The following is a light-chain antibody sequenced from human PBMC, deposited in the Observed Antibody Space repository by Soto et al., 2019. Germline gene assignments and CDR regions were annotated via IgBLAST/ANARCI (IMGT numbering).Light chain of an antibody. CDR1: QDISNY. V-gene: IGKV1-33*01. CDR2: DAS. CDR3: QQYDKLPWT. J-gene: IGKJ1*01. Sequence: DIQMTQSPSSLSASVGDRFTITCQASQDISNYLNWYQQKPGKAPKLLIYDASNLETGVPSRFSGSGSGTDFTFTISSLQPEDIATYYCQQYDKLPWTFGQGTK.